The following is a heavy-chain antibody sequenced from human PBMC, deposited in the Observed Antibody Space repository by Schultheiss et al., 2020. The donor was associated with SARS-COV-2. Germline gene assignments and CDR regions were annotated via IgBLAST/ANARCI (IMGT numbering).Heavy chain of an antibody. CDR2: IIPILGIA. J-gene: IGHJ3*02. CDR3: ARGYCSSTSCYTSFAFDI. CDR1: GGTFSSYT. Sequence: SVKVSCKASGGTFSSYTISWVRQAPGQGLEWMGRIIPILGIANYAQKFQGRVTITADKSTSTAYMELSSLRSEDTAVYYCARGYCSSTSCYTSFAFDIWGQGTMVTVSS. V-gene: IGHV1-69*02. D-gene: IGHD2-2*02.